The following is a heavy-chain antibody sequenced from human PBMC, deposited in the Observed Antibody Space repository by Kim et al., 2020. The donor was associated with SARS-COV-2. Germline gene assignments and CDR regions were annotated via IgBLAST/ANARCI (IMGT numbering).Heavy chain of an antibody. V-gene: IGHV3-48*03. CDR1: GFTFSSYE. CDR2: ISSSGSTI. Sequence: GGSLRLSCAASGFTFSSYEMNWVRQAPGKGLEWVSYISSSGSTIYYADSVKGRFTISRDNAKNSLYLQMNSLRAEDTAVYYCARDGLGSGSRMRLWGQGTLVTVSS. CDR3: ARDGLGSGSRMRL. J-gene: IGHJ4*02. D-gene: IGHD1-26*01.